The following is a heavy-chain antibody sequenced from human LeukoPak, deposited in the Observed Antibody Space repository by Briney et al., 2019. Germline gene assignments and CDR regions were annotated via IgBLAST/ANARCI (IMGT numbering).Heavy chain of an antibody. J-gene: IGHJ4*02. CDR2: VSPDGRTT. Sequence: PGGSLRLSCAASGFTFSSYWMHWVRQVPGKGLVWVSRVSPDGRTTSYADSVKGRFTISRDNAKNTVYVQMSSRRADDTAVYYCVRANSGHYGYSDYWGQGTLVTVSS. D-gene: IGHD5-18*01. V-gene: IGHV3-74*01. CDR3: VRANSGHYGYSDY. CDR1: GFTFSSYW.